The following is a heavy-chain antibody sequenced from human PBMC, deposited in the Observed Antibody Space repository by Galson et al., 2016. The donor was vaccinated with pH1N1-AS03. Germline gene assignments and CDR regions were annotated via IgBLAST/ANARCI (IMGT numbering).Heavy chain of an antibody. V-gene: IGHV2-5*01. CDR1: GFSLSTSGVG. J-gene: IGHJ5*02. Sequence: PALVKPTQTLTLTCTFSGFSLSTSGVGVGWIRQAPGKALEWLAIIYWNDDIRYSPSLKNRLTITKDTSKSQVVLTMTNMDPVDTATYFCARAYYGDFADWFDPWGQGTLVT. CDR2: IYWNDDI. D-gene: IGHD4-17*01. CDR3: ARAYYGDFADWFDP.